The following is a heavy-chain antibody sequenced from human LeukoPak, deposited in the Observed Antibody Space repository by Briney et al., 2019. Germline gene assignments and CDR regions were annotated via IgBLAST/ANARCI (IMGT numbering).Heavy chain of an antibody. CDR3: ARGMTVAANWFDP. CDR2: IKQDGTEQ. J-gene: IGHJ5*02. V-gene: IGHV3-7*05. CDR1: GFTFSNYW. Sequence: GGSLRLSCAASGFTFSNYWMNWVRQAPGKGLEWVANIKQDGTEQYYVDSVKGRFTISRDNAENSLNQQMNSLRAEDTAVYYCARGMTVAANWFDPWGQGTLVTVSS. D-gene: IGHD6-19*01.